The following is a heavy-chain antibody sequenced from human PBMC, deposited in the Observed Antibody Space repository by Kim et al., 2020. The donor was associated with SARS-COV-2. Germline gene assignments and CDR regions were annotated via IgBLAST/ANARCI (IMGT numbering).Heavy chain of an antibody. CDR1: GGSFSGYY. D-gene: IGHD6-6*01. Sequence: SETLSLTCAVYGGSFSGYYWSWIRQPPGKGLEWIGEINHSGSTNYNPSLKSRVTISVDTSKNQFSLKLSSVTAADTAVYYCARGLYSSLVSVDYWGQGTL. J-gene: IGHJ4*02. CDR2: INHSGST. CDR3: ARGLYSSLVSVDY. V-gene: IGHV4-34*01.